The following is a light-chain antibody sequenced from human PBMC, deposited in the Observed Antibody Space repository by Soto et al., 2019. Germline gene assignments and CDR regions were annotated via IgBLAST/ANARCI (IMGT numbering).Light chain of an antibody. J-gene: IGLJ1*01. V-gene: IGLV2-14*01. Sequence: QSVLTQTASLSVSPGQSITISCTGTSSEIGAYDYVAWFRQLPSKTRNLVISGVNKRPSGVSNRFCGCKSGNTAYLTSSGLEGEDEAEYCCFSCTATSTHVFGTGTKVTGL. CDR2: GVN. CDR1: SSEIGAYDY. CDR3: FSCTATSTHV.